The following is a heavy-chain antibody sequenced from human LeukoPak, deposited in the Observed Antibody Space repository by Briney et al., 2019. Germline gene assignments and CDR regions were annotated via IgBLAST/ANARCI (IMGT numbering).Heavy chain of an antibody. CDR2: IYPGDSDA. Sequence: GESLKISCKGSGYSFTNYWIGWVRQMPGKGLEWMGIIYPGDSDARYSPSFQGQVTISADKSISTAYLQWSSLKASDTAMYYCARQGGHSGYVGGYMDVWGKGTTVTISS. CDR1: GYSFTNYW. J-gene: IGHJ6*03. V-gene: IGHV5-51*01. CDR3: ARQGGHSGYVGGYMDV. D-gene: IGHD5-12*01.